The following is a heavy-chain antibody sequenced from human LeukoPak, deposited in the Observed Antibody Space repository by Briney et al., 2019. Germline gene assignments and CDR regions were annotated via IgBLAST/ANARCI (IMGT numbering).Heavy chain of an antibody. Sequence: GGSLRLSCAASGFTFDDYAMHWVRQAPGKGLEWVSGISWNSGSIGYADSVKGRFTISRDNAKNSLYLQMNSLRAEDTAVYYCASEGSWHRFDYWGQGTLVTVSS. V-gene: IGHV3-9*01. J-gene: IGHJ4*02. CDR3: ASEGSWHRFDY. CDR2: ISWNSGSI. D-gene: IGHD6-13*01. CDR1: GFTFDDYA.